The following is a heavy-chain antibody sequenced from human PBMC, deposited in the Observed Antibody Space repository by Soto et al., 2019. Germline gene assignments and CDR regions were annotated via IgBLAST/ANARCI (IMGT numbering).Heavy chain of an antibody. CDR1: GYSFTSYW. D-gene: IGHD3-10*01. V-gene: IGHV5-10-1*01. Sequence: GESLKISCKGSGYSFTSYWISWVRQMPGKGLEWMGRIDPSDSYTNYSPSFQGHVTISADKSIGTAYLQWSSLKASDTAMYYCARWELLEIYYYGMDVWGQGTTVTVSS. J-gene: IGHJ6*02. CDR2: IDPSDSYT. CDR3: ARWELLEIYYYGMDV.